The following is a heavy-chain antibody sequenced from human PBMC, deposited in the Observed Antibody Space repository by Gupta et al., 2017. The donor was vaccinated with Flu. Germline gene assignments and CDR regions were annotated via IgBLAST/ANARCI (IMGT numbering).Heavy chain of an antibody. V-gene: IGHV3-30*03. CDR3: VRGEWYGSRRSGY. CDR1: GLTFNNYD. CDR2: ASYDGRNE. Sequence: QVRLVESGGGVVQPGGSLRLSCTASGLTFNNYDMHWVRQTPDQGLEWVAIASYDGRNEYYAASVKGRFTISRDSSENTIYLQMNSLTNEDTAVYYCVRGEWYGSRRSGYWGQGTLVIVSS. J-gene: IGHJ4*02. D-gene: IGHD3-10*01.